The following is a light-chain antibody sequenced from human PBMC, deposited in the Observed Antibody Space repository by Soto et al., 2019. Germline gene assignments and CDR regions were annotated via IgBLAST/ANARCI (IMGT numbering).Light chain of an antibody. CDR1: QSINAW. V-gene: IGKV1-5*01. Sequence: EIQMTQSPSTLSGSPGDRVTITCRASQSINAWLAWYQQKPGKAPRLLIYDASSLATGVPSRFSGSGSGTEFTLTISSLQSDDFATYYCQQYNIYSPTSGPGAKVDIK. CDR3: QQYNIYSPT. J-gene: IGKJ3*01. CDR2: DAS.